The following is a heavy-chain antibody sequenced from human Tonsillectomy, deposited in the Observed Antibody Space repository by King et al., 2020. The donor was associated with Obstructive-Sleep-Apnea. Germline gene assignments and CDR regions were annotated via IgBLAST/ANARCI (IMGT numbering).Heavy chain of an antibody. Sequence: VQLVESGGGLVQPVGSLRLSCASSGFTFSSYAMRWVRQAPGKGLEWVSAISGSVVSTYNADSMQGRFTISRDNSKNTLHLQMNSLRPEDTAVYYCAKDGENCGGDCYSGPYFDYWGQGTLVTVSS. CDR1: GFTFSSYA. CDR2: ISGSVVST. V-gene: IGHV3-23*04. J-gene: IGHJ4*02. D-gene: IGHD2-21*02. CDR3: AKDGENCGGDCYSGPYFDY.